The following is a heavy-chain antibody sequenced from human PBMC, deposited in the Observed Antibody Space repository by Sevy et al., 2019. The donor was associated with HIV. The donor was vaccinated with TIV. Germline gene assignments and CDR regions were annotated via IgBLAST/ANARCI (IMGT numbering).Heavy chain of an antibody. Sequence: ASVKVSCKASGYTFASEGISWVRQAPGQGLEWMGWIGAYNGNANSAQKLQGRVTMTTDTSTSTAYMELNSLRSDDTAIYYCARVPTYYYGSATYFESWGQGTLVTVSS. V-gene: IGHV1-18*01. D-gene: IGHD3-10*01. CDR2: IGAYNGNA. J-gene: IGHJ4*02. CDR1: GYTFASEG. CDR3: ARVPTYYYGSATYFES.